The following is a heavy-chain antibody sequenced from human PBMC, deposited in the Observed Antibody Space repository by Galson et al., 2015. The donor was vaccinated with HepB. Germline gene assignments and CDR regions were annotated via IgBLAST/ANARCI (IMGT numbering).Heavy chain of an antibody. Sequence: SLRLSCAASGFTFSGSAMHWVRQASGKGLEWVGRIRSKANSYATAYAASVKGRFTISRDDSKNTAYLQMNSLKTEDTAVYYCTSLERYSSGWYVKPYMDVWGKGTTVTVSS. J-gene: IGHJ6*03. CDR3: TSLERYSSGWYVKPYMDV. V-gene: IGHV3-73*01. CDR1: GFTFSGSA. D-gene: IGHD6-19*01. CDR2: IRSKANSYAT.